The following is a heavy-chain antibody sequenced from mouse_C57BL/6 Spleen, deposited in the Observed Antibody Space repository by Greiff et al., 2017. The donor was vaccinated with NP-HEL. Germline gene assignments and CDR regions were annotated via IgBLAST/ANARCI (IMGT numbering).Heavy chain of an antibody. CDR2: IYPGDGDT. J-gene: IGHJ1*03. D-gene: IGHD2-2*01. CDR3: ARRGGYDRDSGCFDV. Sequence: VQLQQSGPELVKPGASVKISCKASGYAFSSSWMNWVKQRPGKGLEWIGRIYPGDGDTNYNGKFKGKATLTADKSSSTAYMQLSSLTSEDSAVYFCARRGGYDRDSGCFDVWGTGTTVTVSS. CDR1: GYAFSSSW. V-gene: IGHV1-82*01.